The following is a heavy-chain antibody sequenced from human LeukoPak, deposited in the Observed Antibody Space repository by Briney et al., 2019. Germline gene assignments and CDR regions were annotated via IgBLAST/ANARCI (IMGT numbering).Heavy chain of an antibody. V-gene: IGHV4-38-2*02. CDR3: ARGLMVREYYYYYYYMDV. CDR2: IYHSGST. Sequence: SETLSLTCTVSGYSISSGYYWGWIRQPPGKGLEWIGEIYHSGSTNYNPSLKSRVTISVDKSKNQFSLKLSSVTAADTAVYYCARGLMVREYYYYYYYMDVWGKGTTVTVSS. CDR1: GYSISSGYY. D-gene: IGHD3-10*01. J-gene: IGHJ6*03.